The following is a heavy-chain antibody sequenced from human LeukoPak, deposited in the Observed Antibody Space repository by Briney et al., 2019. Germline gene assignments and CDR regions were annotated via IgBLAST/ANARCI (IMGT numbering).Heavy chain of an antibody. CDR3: ARFRNIVVVVAASYWYFDL. Sequence: SETLSLTCTVSGGSISSSSYYWGWIRQPPGKGLEWIGTIYYSGSTYYNPSLKSRVTISVDTSKNQFSLKLSSVTAADTAVYYCARFRNIVVVVAASYWYFDLWGRGTLVTVSS. J-gene: IGHJ2*01. CDR2: IYYSGST. CDR1: GGSISSSSYY. D-gene: IGHD2-15*01. V-gene: IGHV4-39*07.